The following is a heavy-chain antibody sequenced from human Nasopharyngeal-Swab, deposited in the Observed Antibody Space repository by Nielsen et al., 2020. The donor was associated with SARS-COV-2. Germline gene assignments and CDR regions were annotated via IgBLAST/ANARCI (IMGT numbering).Heavy chain of an antibody. V-gene: IGHV3-74*01. D-gene: IGHD1-26*01. Sequence: GGSLRLSCAASGFTFSWHWMHWVRQAPGKGLVWVSRMNSDGSSTTYADSVKGRFTISRDNAKNTLYLQMNSLRAEDTAVYYCAKDLGSGSYRYFQHWGQGTLVTVSS. CDR1: GFTFSWHW. CDR2: MNSDGSST. CDR3: AKDLGSGSYRYFQH. J-gene: IGHJ1*01.